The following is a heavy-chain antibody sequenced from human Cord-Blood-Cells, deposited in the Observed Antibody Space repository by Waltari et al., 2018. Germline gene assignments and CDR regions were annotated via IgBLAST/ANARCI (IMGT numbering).Heavy chain of an antibody. CDR1: GDNFSSYA. J-gene: IGHJ4*02. Sequence: QVQLVQSGAAVKKPGSSVTVPGKASGDNFSSYACSWVRQAPGQGIEWMGGIIPIFGTANYAQKFQGRVTITADESTSTAYMELSSLRSEDTAVYYCARDWGTGDYFDYWGQGTLVTVSS. V-gene: IGHV1-69*01. CDR3: ARDWGTGDYFDY. D-gene: IGHD3-16*01. CDR2: IIPIFGTA.